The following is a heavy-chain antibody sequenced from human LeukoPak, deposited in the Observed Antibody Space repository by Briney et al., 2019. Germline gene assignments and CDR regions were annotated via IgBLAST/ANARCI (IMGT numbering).Heavy chain of an antibody. Sequence: GGSLRLSCAASGFTFSSYWMSWVRQAPGKGLEWVANIKKDGSEKYYVDSVKGRFTISRENAKNSLYLQMNSLRAEDTAVYYCARVAFGSSSGVYFDYWGQGTLVTVSS. J-gene: IGHJ4*02. CDR1: GFTFSSYW. CDR2: IKKDGSEK. D-gene: IGHD6-6*01. V-gene: IGHV3-7*01. CDR3: ARVAFGSSSGVYFDY.